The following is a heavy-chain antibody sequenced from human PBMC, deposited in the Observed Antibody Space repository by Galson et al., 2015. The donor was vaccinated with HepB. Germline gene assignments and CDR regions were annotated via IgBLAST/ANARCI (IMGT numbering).Heavy chain of an antibody. D-gene: IGHD6-13*01. CDR3: AREDITAAGPFDY. CDR2: IWYDGSNK. CDR1: GFTFSSYG. Sequence: SLRLSCAASGFTFSSYGMHWVRQAPGKGLEWVAVIWYDGSNKYYADSVKGRFTISRDNSKNTLYLQMNSLRAEDTAVYYRAREDITAAGPFDYWGQGTLVTVSS. V-gene: IGHV3-33*01. J-gene: IGHJ4*02.